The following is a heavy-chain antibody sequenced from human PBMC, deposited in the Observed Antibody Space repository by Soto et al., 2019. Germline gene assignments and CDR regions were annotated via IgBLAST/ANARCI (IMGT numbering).Heavy chain of an antibody. CDR2: ISYDGSNK. CDR1: GFTFSSYG. J-gene: IGHJ3*02. CDR3: AKGPAAYDSSHDDAFDI. Sequence: QVQLVESGGGVVQPGRSLRLSCAASGFTFSSYGMHWVRQAPGKGLEWVAVISYDGSNKYYADSVKGRFTISRDNSKNTLYLQMNSLRAEDTAVYYCAKGPAAYDSSHDDAFDIWGQGTMVTVSS. D-gene: IGHD3-22*01. V-gene: IGHV3-30*18.